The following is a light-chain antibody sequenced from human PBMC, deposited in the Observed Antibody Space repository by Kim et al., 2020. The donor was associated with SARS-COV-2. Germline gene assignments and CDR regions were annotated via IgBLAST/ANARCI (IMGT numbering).Light chain of an antibody. Sequence: GGTVTLPCASSTGAVPSGYYPNWFQQKPGQAPRALIYSTSTKRSWTPARFSGSLLGGKAALTLSGVQPEDEAEYYCLLYYGGAQLVFGGGTQLTVL. CDR3: LLYYGGAQLV. CDR2: STS. J-gene: IGLJ3*02. V-gene: IGLV7-43*01. CDR1: TGAVPSGYY.